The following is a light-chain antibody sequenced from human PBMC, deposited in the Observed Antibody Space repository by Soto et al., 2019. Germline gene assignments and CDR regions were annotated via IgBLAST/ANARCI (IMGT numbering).Light chain of an antibody. J-gene: IGKJ2*01. CDR2: GPS. V-gene: IGKV3-20*01. CDR1: QSVSNSY. Sequence: EIVLTQSPGTLSLSPGERATLSCRASQSVSNSYLAWYQQKPGQAPRLLIYGPSSRATGIPDRFSGSGSGTDFTLTISRLEPEDFAVYYCQQYGRSPPYTFGQGTKLEIK. CDR3: QQYGRSPPYT.